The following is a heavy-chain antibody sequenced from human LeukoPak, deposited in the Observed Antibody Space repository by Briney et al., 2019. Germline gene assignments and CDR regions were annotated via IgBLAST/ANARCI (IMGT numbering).Heavy chain of an antibody. D-gene: IGHD5-24*01. CDR3: ARRTLSRDGYNDY. Sequence: SETLSLTCTVSGGSISSSSYYWGWIRQPPGKGLEWIGSIYYSGSTYYNPSLKSRVTISVYTSKNQFSLKLSSVTAADTAVYYCARRTLSRDGYNDYWGQGTLVTVSS. CDR1: GGSISSSSYY. V-gene: IGHV4-39*01. CDR2: IYYSGST. J-gene: IGHJ4*02.